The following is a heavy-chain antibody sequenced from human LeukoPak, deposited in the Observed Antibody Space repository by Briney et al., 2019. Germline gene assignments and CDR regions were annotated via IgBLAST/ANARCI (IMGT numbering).Heavy chain of an antibody. D-gene: IGHD4-23*01. CDR2: ISYSGRT. Sequence: SETLSLTCTVSGGSISSYYWSWLRQPPGKGLEWIAYISYSGRTIYNPSLKSRVTISVDTSKNQFSLKLNSMTAADTAVYSCARHNPTVAHGGYHGLDVWGQGTTVTVSS. CDR3: ARHNPTVAHGGYHGLDV. V-gene: IGHV4-59*08. J-gene: IGHJ6*02. CDR1: GGSISSYY.